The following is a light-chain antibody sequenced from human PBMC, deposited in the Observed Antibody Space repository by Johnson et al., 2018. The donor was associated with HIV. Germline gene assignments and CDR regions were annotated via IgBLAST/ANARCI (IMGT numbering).Light chain of an antibody. CDR1: SSNIGNNY. J-gene: IGLJ1*01. CDR3: ATWHSSLSAYV. CDR2: ENN. Sequence: QSVLTQPPSVSAAPGQKVTISCSGSSSNIGNNYVSWYQQLPGTAPKLLIYENNKRPSGIPDRFSGSKSATSATLGITGLQTGDEADYYCATWHSSLSAYVVGTGTKVTVL. V-gene: IGLV1-51*02.